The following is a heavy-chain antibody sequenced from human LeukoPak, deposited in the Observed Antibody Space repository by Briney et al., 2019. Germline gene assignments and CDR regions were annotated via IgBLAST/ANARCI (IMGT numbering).Heavy chain of an antibody. J-gene: IGHJ4*02. CDR2: IKSKIDGGTT. D-gene: IGHD3-16*01. V-gene: IGHV3-15*01. CDR1: GGSISSYY. CDR3: TTDGGRKSRPYHFYY. Sequence: AETLSLTCTVSGGSISSYYWSWVRQAPGKGLEWVGRIKSKIDGGTTDYAAPVKGRFTISRDDSKNTLYLQMNSLKTEDTAVYYCTTDGGRKSRPYHFYYWGQGTLVTVSS.